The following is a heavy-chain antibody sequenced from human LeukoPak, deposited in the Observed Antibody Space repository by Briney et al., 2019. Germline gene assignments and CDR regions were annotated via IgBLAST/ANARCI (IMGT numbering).Heavy chain of an antibody. CDR3: AKDLSYTSGASDH. CDR2: ITDDGYNT. CDR1: GFTFSAFA. Sequence: QTGGSLRLSCAASGFTFSAFAMTWVRQAPGKGLEWVSTITDDGYNTYSADSVKGRITFSRDSSKNTLPLQLRSLRAEDTAVYYCAKDLSYTSGASDHWGQGTLVTVSS. V-gene: IGHV3-23*01. D-gene: IGHD6-19*01. J-gene: IGHJ4*02.